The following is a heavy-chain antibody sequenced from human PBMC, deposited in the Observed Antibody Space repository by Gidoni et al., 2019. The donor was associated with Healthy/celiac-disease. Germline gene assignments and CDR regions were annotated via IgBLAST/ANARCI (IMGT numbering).Heavy chain of an antibody. J-gene: IGHJ4*02. CDR2: IWYDGSNK. D-gene: IGHD6-19*01. CDR3: ARAGEGQWLATGAFDY. Sequence: QVQLVESGGGVVQPGRSLRLSCAASGFTFRSYGMHWVRQAPGKGLEWVAVIWYDGSNKYYADSVKGRFTISRDNSKNTLYLQMNSLRAEDTAVYYCARAGEGQWLATGAFDYWGQGTLVTVSS. CDR1: GFTFRSYG. V-gene: IGHV3-33*01.